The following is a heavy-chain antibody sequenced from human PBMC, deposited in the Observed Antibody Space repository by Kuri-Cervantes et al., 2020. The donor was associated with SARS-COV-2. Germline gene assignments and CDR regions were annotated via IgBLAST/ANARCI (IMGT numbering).Heavy chain of an antibody. CDR1: GYTFTGYY. V-gene: IGHV1-2*02. CDR3: ARDSSGWYWFLGY. Sequence: ASVKVSCKASGYTFTGYYMHWVRQAPGQGLEWMGWINPNSGGTNYAQKFQGRVTMTRDTSISTAYMELSRLRSDDTAVYYYARDSSGWYWFLGYWGQGTLVTVSS. J-gene: IGHJ4*02. D-gene: IGHD6-19*01. CDR2: INPNSGGT.